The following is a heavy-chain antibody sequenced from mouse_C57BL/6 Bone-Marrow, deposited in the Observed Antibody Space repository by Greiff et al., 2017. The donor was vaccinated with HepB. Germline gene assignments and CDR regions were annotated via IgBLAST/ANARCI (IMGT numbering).Heavy chain of an antibody. V-gene: IGHV5-6*01. J-gene: IGHJ3*01. CDR2: ISSGGSYT. CDR3: ARHVPYYGSSYPCAY. CDR1: GFTFSSYG. Sequence: EVQGVESGGDLVKPGGSLKLSCAASGFTFSSYGMSWVRQTPDKRLEWVATISSGGSYTYYPDSVKGRFTISRDNAKNTLYLQMSSLKSEDTAMYYCARHVPYYGSSYPCAYWGQGTLVTVSA. D-gene: IGHD1-1*01.